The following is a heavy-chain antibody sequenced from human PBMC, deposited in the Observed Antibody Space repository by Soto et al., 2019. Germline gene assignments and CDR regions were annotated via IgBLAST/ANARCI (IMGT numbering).Heavy chain of an antibody. J-gene: IGHJ4*02. CDR3: AKDQESEWELLRGAFDY. Sequence: QVQLVESGGGVVQPGRSLRLSCAASGFTFSSYGMHWVRQAPGKGLEWVAVISDDGSNKYYADSVKGRFTIARDKSKNTLYLKMNSLGAEATAVYYCAKDQESEWELLRGAFDYWGQGTLVTVSS. CDR2: ISDDGSNK. D-gene: IGHD1-26*01. V-gene: IGHV3-30*18. CDR1: GFTFSSYG.